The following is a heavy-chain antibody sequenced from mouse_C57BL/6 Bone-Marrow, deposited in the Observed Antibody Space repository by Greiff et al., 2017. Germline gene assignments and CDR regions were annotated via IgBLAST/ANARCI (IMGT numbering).Heavy chain of an antibody. CDR3: ARDSYYYGSSYYAMDY. V-gene: IGHV1-69*01. J-gene: IGHJ4*01. D-gene: IGHD1-1*01. CDR2: IDPSDSYT. CDR1: GYTFTSYW. Sequence: QVQLQQPGAELVMPGASVKLSCKASGYTFTSYWMHWVKQRPGPGLEWIGEIDPSDSYTNYNQKFKGKSPLTVDKSSSTAYMQLSSLTSEDSAVYYCARDSYYYGSSYYAMDYWGQGTSVTVSS.